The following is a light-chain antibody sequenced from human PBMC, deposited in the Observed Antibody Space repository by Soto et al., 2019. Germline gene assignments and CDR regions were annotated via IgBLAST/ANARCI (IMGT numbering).Light chain of an antibody. J-gene: IGKJ5*01. CDR2: AAS. V-gene: IGKV3-15*01. Sequence: EIVLTQSPATMSVSPGETATLSCRASQSVSSSLAWYQQTPGQAPRLVIYAASTRATGIPDRFSGSVSGTEFTLTISSLQSEDFAVYYCQQYNEWPPFTFGQGTRLEIK. CDR1: QSVSSS. CDR3: QQYNEWPPFT.